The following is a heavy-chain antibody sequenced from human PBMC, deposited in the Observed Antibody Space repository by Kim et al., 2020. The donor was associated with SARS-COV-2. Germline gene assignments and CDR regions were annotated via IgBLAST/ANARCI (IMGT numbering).Heavy chain of an antibody. Sequence: SETLSLTCAVYGGSFSGYYWSWIRQPPGKGLEWIGEINHSGSTNYNPSLKSRVTISVDTSKNQFSLKLSSVTAADTAVYYCARGRHYYGSGSSLPYYYYG. V-gene: IGHV4-34*01. D-gene: IGHD3-10*01. CDR3: ARGRHYYGSGSSLPYYYYG. CDR1: GGSFSGYY. CDR2: INHSGST. J-gene: IGHJ6*01.